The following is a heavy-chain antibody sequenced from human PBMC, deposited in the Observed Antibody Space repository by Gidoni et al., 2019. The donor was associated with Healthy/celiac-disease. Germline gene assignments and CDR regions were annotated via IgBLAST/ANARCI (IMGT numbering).Heavy chain of an antibody. Sequence: QITLKESGPTLVKPTQTLTLTCTFSGFSLSTSGVGVGWMRQPPGKALDWLASIYWDNDKRYSPSLKSRLTITKDTSKNQVVLTMTNMDPVDTATYYCAHRDSSSWSNWFDPWGQGTLVTVSS. CDR2: IYWDNDK. CDR3: AHRDSSSWSNWFDP. D-gene: IGHD6-13*01. J-gene: IGHJ5*02. V-gene: IGHV2-5*02. CDR1: GFSLSTSGVG.